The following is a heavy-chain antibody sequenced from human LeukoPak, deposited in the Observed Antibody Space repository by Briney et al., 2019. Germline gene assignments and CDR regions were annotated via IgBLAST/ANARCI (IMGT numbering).Heavy chain of an antibody. Sequence: ASVKVSCKSSGYTFTHFALHWVRQAPGQRLEWMGWIHAGTGHTKFSEEFQGRVTFTSDTPASTAYMELTSLISEDTAFYYCARDFGGDYSNYGSWQSYFFDYWGQGSLVTVSS. CDR2: IHAGTGHT. V-gene: IGHV1-3*03. D-gene: IGHD2-21*01. CDR1: GYTFTHFA. CDR3: ARDFGGDYSNYGSWQSYFFDY. J-gene: IGHJ4*02.